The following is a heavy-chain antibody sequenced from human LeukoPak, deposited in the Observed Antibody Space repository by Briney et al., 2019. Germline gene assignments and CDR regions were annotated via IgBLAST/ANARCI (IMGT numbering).Heavy chain of an antibody. CDR3: AELGITMIGGV. Sequence: PGGSLRLSCIPSGFTFRNYDMHWVRQAPGKGLEWVAFIRRDGSDRFHADSVKGRFTISRDNAKNSLYLQMNSLRAEDTAVYYCAELGITMIGGVWGKGTTVTISS. V-gene: IGHV3-30*02. J-gene: IGHJ6*04. D-gene: IGHD3-10*02. CDR1: GFTFRNYD. CDR2: IRRDGSDR.